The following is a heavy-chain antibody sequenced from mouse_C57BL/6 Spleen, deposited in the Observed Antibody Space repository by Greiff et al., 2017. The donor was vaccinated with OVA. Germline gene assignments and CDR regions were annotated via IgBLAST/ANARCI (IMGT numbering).Heavy chain of an antibody. D-gene: IGHD1-1*01. Sequence: QVQLQQPGAELVKPGASVKMSCKASGYTFTSYWITWVKQRPGQGLEWIGDIYPGSGSTNYNEKFKSKATLTVDKSSSTAYMQLSSLTSENSAVYYCARYGSSYSFDYWGQGTTLTVSS. CDR1: GYTFTSYW. V-gene: IGHV1-55*01. J-gene: IGHJ2*01. CDR2: IYPGSGST. CDR3: ARYGSSYSFDY.